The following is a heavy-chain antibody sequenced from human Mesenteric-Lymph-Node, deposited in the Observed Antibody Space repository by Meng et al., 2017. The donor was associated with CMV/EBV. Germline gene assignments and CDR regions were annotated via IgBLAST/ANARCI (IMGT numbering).Heavy chain of an antibody. V-gene: IGHV1-8*01. D-gene: IGHD2/OR15-2a*01. CDR1: DSVTSYD. CDR2: MNPKSGET. Sequence: DSVTSYDINWVRQATGQGLEWMGWMNPKSGETGYAQKFQGRVTMTRDTSTDTDYMELRSLTSEDTAVYYCANFNLVSPQGYIDNWGPGTLVTVSS. CDR3: ANFNLVSPQGYIDN. J-gene: IGHJ4*02.